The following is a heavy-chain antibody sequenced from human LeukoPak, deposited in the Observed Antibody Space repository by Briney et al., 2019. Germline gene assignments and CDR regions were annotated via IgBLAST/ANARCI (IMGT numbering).Heavy chain of an antibody. CDR1: GFTFSNAW. D-gene: IGHD3-22*01. V-gene: IGHV3-15*01. J-gene: IGHJ4*02. CDR2: IKSKTDGGTT. Sequence: GGSLRLSCAASGFTFSNAWMSWVRQAPGKGPEWVGRIKSKTDGGTTDYAAPVKGRFTISRDDSKNTLYLQMNSLKTEDTAVYYCTTDPDYYDSTGYYSHYWGQGTLVTVSS. CDR3: TTDPDYYDSTGYYSHY.